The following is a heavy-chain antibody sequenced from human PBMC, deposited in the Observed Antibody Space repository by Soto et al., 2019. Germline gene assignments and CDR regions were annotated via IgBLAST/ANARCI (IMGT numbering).Heavy chain of an antibody. CDR2: ISSSSSYI. CDR3: ARDAPDYDFWSGYKYYYYYGMDV. D-gene: IGHD3-3*01. Sequence: GGSLRLSCAASGFTFSSYSMNWVRQAPGKGLEWVSSISSSSSYIYYADSVKGRFTISRDNAKNSLYLQMNSLRAEDTAVYYCARDAPDYDFWSGYKYYYYYGMDVWGQGTTGTVSS. J-gene: IGHJ6*02. CDR1: GFTFSSYS. V-gene: IGHV3-21*01.